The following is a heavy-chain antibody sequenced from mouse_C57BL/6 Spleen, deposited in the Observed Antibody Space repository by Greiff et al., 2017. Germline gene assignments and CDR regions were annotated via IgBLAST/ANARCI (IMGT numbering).Heavy chain of an antibody. CDR3: ARSAGNFF. CDR1: GYTFTSYW. Sequence: VQLQQSGAELVKPGASVKLSCKASGYTFTSYWMQWVKQRPGQGLEWIGEIDPSDSYTNYNQKFKGKATLTVDTSSSTAYMQLSSLTSEDSAVYYCARSAGNFFWGQGTTLTVSS. D-gene: IGHD2-1*01. J-gene: IGHJ2*01. CDR2: IDPSDSYT. V-gene: IGHV1-50*01.